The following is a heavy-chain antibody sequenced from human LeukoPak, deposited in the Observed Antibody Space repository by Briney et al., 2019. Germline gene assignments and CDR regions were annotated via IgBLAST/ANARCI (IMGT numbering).Heavy chain of an antibody. V-gene: IGHV3-7*03. Sequence: GGSLRLSCVDSGITFSRYWMSWVRQAPGKGLEWVANIKQDGGEKYYVDPVKGRFTISRDNAKNSLYLQMNSLRVEDTAVYYCARDGRPLDYWGQGTLVTVSS. CDR3: ARDGRPLDY. J-gene: IGHJ4*02. CDR1: GITFSRYW. CDR2: IKQDGGEK.